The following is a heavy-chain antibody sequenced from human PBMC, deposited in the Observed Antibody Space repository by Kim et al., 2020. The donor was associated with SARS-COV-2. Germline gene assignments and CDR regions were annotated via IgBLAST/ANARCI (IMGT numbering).Heavy chain of an antibody. CDR2: K. J-gene: IGHJ6*02. V-gene: IGHV3-33*01. Sequence: KYYADSVKGRFTSSRDNSKNTLYLQMNSRRAEDTAVYYCARTPSYYYGMDVWGQGTTVTVSS. CDR3: ARTPSYYYGMDV.